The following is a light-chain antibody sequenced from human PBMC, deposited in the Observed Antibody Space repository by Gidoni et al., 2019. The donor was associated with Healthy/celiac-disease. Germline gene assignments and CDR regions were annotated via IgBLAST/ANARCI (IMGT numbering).Light chain of an antibody. CDR3: QQYGSSPLYT. CDR1: QSVSSSY. J-gene: IGKJ2*01. Sequence: EIVLKQSPGTLALSPGERATLSCRASQSVSSSYLAWYQPKPGQAPRLLIYGASSRATGIPDRFSGSGSGTDFTLTISRLEPEDFAVYYCQQYGSSPLYTFGQGTKLEIK. V-gene: IGKV3-20*01. CDR2: GAS.